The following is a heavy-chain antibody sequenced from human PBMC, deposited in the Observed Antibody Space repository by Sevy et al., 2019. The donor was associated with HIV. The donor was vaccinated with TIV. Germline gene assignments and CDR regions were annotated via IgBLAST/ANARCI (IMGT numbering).Heavy chain of an antibody. CDR3: TTCRYYDILTGYSHFDY. J-gene: IGHJ4*02. CDR2: IKSKTDGGTT. D-gene: IGHD3-9*01. Sequence: GGCLRLSCAASGFTFSNAWMSWVRQAPGKGLEWVGRIKSKTDGGTTDYAAPVKGRFTISRDDSKNTLYLQMNSLKTEDTAVYYCTTCRYYDILTGYSHFDYWGQGTLVTVSS. V-gene: IGHV3-15*01. CDR1: GFTFSNAW.